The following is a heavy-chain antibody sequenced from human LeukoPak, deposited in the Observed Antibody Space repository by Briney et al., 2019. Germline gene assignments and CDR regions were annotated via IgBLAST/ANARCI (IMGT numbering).Heavy chain of an antibody. CDR2: IYYSGST. CDR3: ARDVSGSYLDAFDI. J-gene: IGHJ3*02. D-gene: IGHD1-26*01. V-gene: IGHV4-39*07. CDR1: GGSISSSSYY. Sequence: SETLSLTCTVSGGSISSSSYYWGWIRQPPGKGLEWIGSIYYSGSTYYNPSLKSRVTISVDTSKNQFSLKLSSVTAADTAVYYCARDVSGSYLDAFDIWGQGTMVTVSS.